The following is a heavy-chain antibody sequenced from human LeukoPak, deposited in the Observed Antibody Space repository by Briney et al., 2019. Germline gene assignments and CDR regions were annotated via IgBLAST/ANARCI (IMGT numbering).Heavy chain of an antibody. CDR2: IYYSGST. V-gene: IGHV4-59*01. D-gene: IGHD6-6*01. Sequence: PSETLSLTCTVSGGSISSYYWSWIRQPPGKGLEWIGYIYYSGSTNYNPSLKSRVTISVDTFKNQFSLKLSSVTAADTAVYYCARGVSSSGDFDYWGQGTLVTVSS. CDR3: ARGVSSSGDFDY. J-gene: IGHJ4*02. CDR1: GGSISSYY.